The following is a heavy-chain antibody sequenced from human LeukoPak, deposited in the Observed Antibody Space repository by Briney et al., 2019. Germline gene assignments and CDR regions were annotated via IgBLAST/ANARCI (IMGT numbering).Heavy chain of an antibody. CDR2: ISWNSGSI. CDR3: AKDIRWELLHAIDI. V-gene: IGHV3-9*03. CDR1: GFTFDDYA. Sequence: GGSLRLSCAASGFTFDDYAMHWVRQAPGKGLEWVSGISWNSGSIGYADSVKGRFTISRDNAKNSLYLQMNSLRAEDMALYYCAKDIRWELLHAIDIWGQGTMVTVSS. D-gene: IGHD1-26*01. J-gene: IGHJ3*02.